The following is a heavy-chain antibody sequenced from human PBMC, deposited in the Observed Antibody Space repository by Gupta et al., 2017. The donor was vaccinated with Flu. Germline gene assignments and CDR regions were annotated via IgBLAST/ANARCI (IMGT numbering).Heavy chain of an antibody. V-gene: IGHV1-69*01. CDR2: IITIFGTA. Sequence: SSYAINWVEQAPKQGLEWMGGIITIFGTANYAQKFQVRVTLTADSSTSTAYMELSRMRSEDTAVYYCARPRGGATYPFDIWCQVTMVTVSS. D-gene: IGHD1-26*01. CDR3: ARPRGGATYPFDI. J-gene: IGHJ3*02. CDR1: SSYA.